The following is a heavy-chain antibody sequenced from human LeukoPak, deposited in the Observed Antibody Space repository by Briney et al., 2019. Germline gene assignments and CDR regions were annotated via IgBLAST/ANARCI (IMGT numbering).Heavy chain of an antibody. D-gene: IGHD3-3*01. Sequence: SVKVSCKASGGTFSSYAISWVRQAPGQGLEWMGGIIPIFGTANYAQKFQGRVTITADKSTSTAYMELSSLRSDDTAVYYCAREYDFWSGYYVRENWFDPWGQGTLVTVSS. V-gene: IGHV1-69*06. CDR3: AREYDFWSGYYVRENWFDP. CDR2: IIPIFGTA. CDR1: GGTFSSYA. J-gene: IGHJ5*02.